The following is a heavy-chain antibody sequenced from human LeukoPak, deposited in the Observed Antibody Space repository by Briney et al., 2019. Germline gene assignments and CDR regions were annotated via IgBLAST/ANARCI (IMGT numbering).Heavy chain of an antibody. CDR2: IYYSGST. V-gene: IGHV4-59*01. CDR3: ARGRDYYDSSGYYNWLDP. J-gene: IGHJ5*02. Sequence: SETLSLTCSVSGGSISCYYWSWIRQPPGKGLEWIGYIYYSGSTNYNPSLKSRVTISVDTSKNQFSLKLSSVTAADTAVYYCARGRDYYDSSGYYNWLDPWGQGTLVTVSS. CDR1: GGSISCYY. D-gene: IGHD3-22*01.